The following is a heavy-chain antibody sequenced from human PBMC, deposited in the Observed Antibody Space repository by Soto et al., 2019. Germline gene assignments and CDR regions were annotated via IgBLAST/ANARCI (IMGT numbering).Heavy chain of an antibody. V-gene: IGHV3-74*03. J-gene: IGHJ4*02. CDR3: ARDNNWSYDS. Sequence: LRLSCAASGFTFSSYWVHWVRQAPGEGLVWVSYIKPDGSRTKDADSVKGRFTISRDNARNTLYLRMNSLRAEDTAVYYCARDNNWSYDSWGRGTLVTVSS. D-gene: IGHD1-1*01. CDR1: GFTFSSYW. CDR2: IKPDGSRT.